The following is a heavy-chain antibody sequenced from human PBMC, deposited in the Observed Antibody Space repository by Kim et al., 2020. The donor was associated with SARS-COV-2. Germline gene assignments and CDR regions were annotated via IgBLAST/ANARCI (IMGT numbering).Heavy chain of an antibody. J-gene: IGHJ3*02. CDR2: ISGSGGST. D-gene: IGHD3-9*01. CDR1: GFTFSSYA. Sequence: GGSLRLSCAASGFTFSSYAMSWVRQAPGKGLEWVSAISGSGGSTYYADSVKGRFTISRDNSKNTLYLQMNSLRAEDTAVYYCAKVPVLRYFDWLLKDDAFDIWGQETMVTVSS. CDR3: AKVPVLRYFDWLLKDDAFDI. V-gene: IGHV3-23*01.